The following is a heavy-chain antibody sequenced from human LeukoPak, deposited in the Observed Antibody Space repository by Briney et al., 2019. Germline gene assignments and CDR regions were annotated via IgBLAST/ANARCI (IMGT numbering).Heavy chain of an antibody. CDR3: ARGEDY. V-gene: IGHV3-53*01. CDR1: GFTFSRYT. J-gene: IGHJ4*02. CDR2: IYSGGST. Sequence: GGSLRLSCAASGFTFSRYTMNWVRQAPGKGLEWVSVIYSGGSTDYADSVKGRFTISRDNSKNTLYLQMNSLRAEDTAVYYCARGEDYWGQGTLVTVSS.